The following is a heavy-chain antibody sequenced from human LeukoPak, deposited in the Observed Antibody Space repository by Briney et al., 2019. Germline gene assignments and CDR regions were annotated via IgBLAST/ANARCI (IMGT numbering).Heavy chain of an antibody. CDR2: IYPADSTA. CDR3: ARFQGGSGSRLDY. CDR1: GYSFTTYW. V-gene: IGHV5-51*01. J-gene: IGHJ4*02. Sequence: GESLKISCKASGYSFTTYWIGWVRQVPGKGLEWVGIIYPADSTAKYSPSFQGQVTISVDKSISTAYLQWSRLEASDTAVYYCARFQGGSGSRLDYWGQGTLVTVSS. D-gene: IGHD3-10*01.